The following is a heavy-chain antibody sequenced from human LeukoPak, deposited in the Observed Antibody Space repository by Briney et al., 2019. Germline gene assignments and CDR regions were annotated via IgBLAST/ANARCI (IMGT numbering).Heavy chain of an antibody. CDR3: AMYHYDSSGPYVGAFDI. CDR1: GYTFTSYG. V-gene: IGHV1-8*02. CDR2: MNPNSGHT. D-gene: IGHD3-22*01. Sequence: ASVKVSCKASGYTFTSYGISWVRQATGQGLEWLGWMNPNSGHTGFAQKFQGRVTMTRDTSISTAYMELSSLRSEDTAMYYCAMYHYDSSGPYVGAFDIRGQGTMVTVSS. J-gene: IGHJ3*02.